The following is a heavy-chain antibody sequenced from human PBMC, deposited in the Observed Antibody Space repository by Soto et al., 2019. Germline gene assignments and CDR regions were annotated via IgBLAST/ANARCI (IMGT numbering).Heavy chain of an antibody. D-gene: IGHD6-13*01. V-gene: IGHV3-53*02. Sequence: DVQLVETGGGLIQPGGSLILSCAASGFTVSSNYMSWVRQAPGKGLEWVSVIYSGGSTYYADSVKGRFTIPRDNSKNTLYLQMNSLRAEDTAVYYCARGPRGIAAAGTGLYYYGMDVWGQGTTVTVSS. CDR3: ARGPRGIAAAGTGLYYYGMDV. CDR1: GFTVSSNY. J-gene: IGHJ6*02. CDR2: IYSGGST.